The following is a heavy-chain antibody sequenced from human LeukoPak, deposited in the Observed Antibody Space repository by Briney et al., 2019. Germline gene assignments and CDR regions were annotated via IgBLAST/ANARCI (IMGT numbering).Heavy chain of an antibody. V-gene: IGHV3-30*18. Sequence: GGSLRLSCAASGFTFSSYGMHWVRQAPGKGLEWVAVISYDGSNKYYADSVKGRFTISRDNSKNTLYLQMNSLRAEDTAVYYCAKDQENWNDPKYYYYYGMDVWGQGTTVTVSS. J-gene: IGHJ6*02. D-gene: IGHD1-1*01. CDR1: GFTFSSYG. CDR2: ISYDGSNK. CDR3: AKDQENWNDPKYYYYYGMDV.